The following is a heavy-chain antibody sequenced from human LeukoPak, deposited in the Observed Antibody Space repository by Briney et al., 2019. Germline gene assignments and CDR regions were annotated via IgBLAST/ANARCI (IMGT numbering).Heavy chain of an antibody. CDR3: VNYYDSSGYSFWY. D-gene: IGHD3-22*01. CDR1: GFTFSSYA. CDR2: ISSNGGST. J-gene: IGHJ4*02. V-gene: IGHV3-64D*06. Sequence: GGSLRLSCSASGFTFSSYAMHCVRQAPGKGLEYVSAISSNGGSTYYADSVKGRFTISRDNSKNTLYLQMSSLGAEDTAVYYCVNYYDSSGYSFWYWGQGTLVTVSS.